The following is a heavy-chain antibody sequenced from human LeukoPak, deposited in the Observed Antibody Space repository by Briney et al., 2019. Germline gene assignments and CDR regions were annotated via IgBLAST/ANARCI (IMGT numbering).Heavy chain of an antibody. D-gene: IGHD3-3*01. CDR2: ISWNSGSI. Sequence: GGSLRLSCAASGFTFDEYAMHWVRHAPGKGLEWVSGISWNSGSIGYADAVKGRFTISRDDAKNSLYLQMNILRAEDTALYYCAKGFLEWSSAGMDVWGQGTTVTVSS. J-gene: IGHJ6*02. CDR3: AKGFLEWSSAGMDV. V-gene: IGHV3-9*01. CDR1: GFTFDEYA.